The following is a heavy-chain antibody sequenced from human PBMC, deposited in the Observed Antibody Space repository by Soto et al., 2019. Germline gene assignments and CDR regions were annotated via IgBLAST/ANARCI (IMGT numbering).Heavy chain of an antibody. V-gene: IGHV3-23*01. Sequence: GGSLRLSCAASGFTFSSCAMGWVRQAPGKGLEWVSDIIDSGASTYYADSVKGRFTISRDNSKSTLYLQMNSLRAEDTALYYCAKGRSYYYYSGVGVWGQGTTVTVSS. J-gene: IGHJ6*02. CDR3: AKGRSYYYYSGVGV. CDR2: IIDSGAST. CDR1: GFTFSSCA.